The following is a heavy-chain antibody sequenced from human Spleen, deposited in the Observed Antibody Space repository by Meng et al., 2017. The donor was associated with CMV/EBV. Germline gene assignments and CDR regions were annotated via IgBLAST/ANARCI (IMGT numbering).Heavy chain of an antibody. CDR2: MNPNSGNT. CDR3: ARAISHHDFWSDYYSFHFDY. CDR1: GYTFTNYD. Sequence: ASVKVSCKASGYTFTNYDINWVRQATGQGLEWMGWMNPNSGNTGFAQKFQGRVTMTRNTPLSTVYMELSGLRSEGTAVYHCARAISHHDFWSDYYSFHFDYWGQGTLVTVSS. V-gene: IGHV1-8*01. D-gene: IGHD3-3*01. J-gene: IGHJ4*02.